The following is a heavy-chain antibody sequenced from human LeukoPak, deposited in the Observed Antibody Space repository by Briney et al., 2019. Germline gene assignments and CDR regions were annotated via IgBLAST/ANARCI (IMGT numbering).Heavy chain of an antibody. CDR1: GDSFHSYY. V-gene: IGHV4-59*01. J-gene: IGHJ4*02. CDR3: ARGRYPGSGRFDC. D-gene: IGHD6-19*01. Sequence: SETLSLTCAVSGDSFHSYYWSWIRQPPGKGLEWIGYIAYSGNTDCNPSLKSRVTVSLDTSKNHFSLNLASVTAADTAVYYCARGRYPGSGRFDCWGQGTLVTVSS. CDR2: IAYSGNT.